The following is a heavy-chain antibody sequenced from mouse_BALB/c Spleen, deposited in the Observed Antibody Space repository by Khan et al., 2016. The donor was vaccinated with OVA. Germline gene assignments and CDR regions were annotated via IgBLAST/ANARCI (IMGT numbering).Heavy chain of an antibody. J-gene: IGHJ2*01. CDR1: GYTFTSYW. D-gene: IGHD1-1*01. CDR2: TNPTNGST. V-gene: IGHV1S81*02. Sequence: VQLQQPGAELVKPGASVKMSCKASGYTFTSYWMHWVKQRLGQGLEWIAETNPTNGSTNYNEKFKSKATLTVDKSSSTAYMLLSGLTSEDSAVYYCARIKKIVATCFDYWGQGTTLTVSS. CDR3: ARIKKIVATCFDY.